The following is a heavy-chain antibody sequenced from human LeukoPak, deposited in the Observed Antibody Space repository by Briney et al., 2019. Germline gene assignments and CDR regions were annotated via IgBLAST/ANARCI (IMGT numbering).Heavy chain of an antibody. D-gene: IGHD2-15*01. CDR3: ARVLSPGWAFDI. Sequence: GGSLRLSCAASGFTFSSYAIHWVRQAPGKGLESVSAISGNGDSTSYANSVKGRFTVSRDNSKNTLYLQMGSLRAEDMAVYYCARVLSPGWAFDIWGQGTMVTVSS. CDR1: GFTFSSYA. J-gene: IGHJ3*02. V-gene: IGHV3-64*01. CDR2: ISGNGDST.